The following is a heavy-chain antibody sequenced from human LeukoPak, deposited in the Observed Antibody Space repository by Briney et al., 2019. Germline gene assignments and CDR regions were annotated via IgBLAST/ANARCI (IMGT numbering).Heavy chain of an antibody. CDR3: ASGDPRGYFDY. CDR2: ISSRSSYI. CDR1: GFTFSSYS. V-gene: IGHV3-21*01. J-gene: IGHJ4*02. D-gene: IGHD5-24*01. Sequence: GGSLRLSCAASGFTFSSYSMNWVRQAPGKGLEWVSYISSRSSYIYYGDSVKGRFTISRDNAMNSLYLQMNSPRAEDTAVYYCASGDPRGYFDYWGQGTLVTVSS.